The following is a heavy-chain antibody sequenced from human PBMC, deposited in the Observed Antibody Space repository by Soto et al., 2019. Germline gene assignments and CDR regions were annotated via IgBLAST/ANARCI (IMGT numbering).Heavy chain of an antibody. CDR1: GYTFTSYD. D-gene: IGHD6-13*01. J-gene: IGHJ5*02. CDR3: ARDTQYSSSWSNWFDP. CDR2: MNPNSGNT. V-gene: IGHV1-8*01. Sequence: ASVKVSCKASGYTFTSYDINWVRQATGQGLEWMGWMNPNSGNTGYAQKFQGRVTITADKSTSTAYMELSSLRSEDTAVYYCARDTQYSSSWSNWFDPWGQGTLVTVSS.